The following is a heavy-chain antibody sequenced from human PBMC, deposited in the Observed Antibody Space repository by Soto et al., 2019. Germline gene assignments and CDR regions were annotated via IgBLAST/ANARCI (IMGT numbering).Heavy chain of an antibody. CDR3: ARAADSSGYWLKFDY. Sequence: QVQLQESGPGLVKPSQTLSLTCTVSGGSISSGGYYWSWIRQHPGKGLEWIGYIYYSGSTYYNPSLKGRVTISVDTSKNQFSLKLSSVTAADTAVYYCARAADSSGYWLKFDYWGQGTLVTVSS. D-gene: IGHD3-22*01. J-gene: IGHJ4*02. V-gene: IGHV4-31*03. CDR2: IYYSGST. CDR1: GGSISSGGYY.